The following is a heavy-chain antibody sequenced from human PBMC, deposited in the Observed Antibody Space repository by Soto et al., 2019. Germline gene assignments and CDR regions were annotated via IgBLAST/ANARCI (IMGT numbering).Heavy chain of an antibody. J-gene: IGHJ5*01. D-gene: IGHD2-2*01. CDR1: VYTYTIYV. Sequence: ASVKGACKASVYTYTIYVSSWVRQAPGQGLEWMGWISAYNGNTNYAQKLQGRVTMTTDTSTSTAYMELRSLRSDDTAFHSCARIGEKYQWLESLGKGTLVTVSS. CDR2: ISAYNGNT. V-gene: IGHV1-18*01. CDR3: ARIGEKYQWLES.